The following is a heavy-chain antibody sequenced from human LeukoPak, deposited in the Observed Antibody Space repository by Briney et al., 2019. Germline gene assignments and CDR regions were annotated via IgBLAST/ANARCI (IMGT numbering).Heavy chain of an antibody. CDR2: RWYDGSNK. J-gene: IGHJ4*02. Sequence: GGSLRLSCAASGFTFSSYGIHWVRQAPGKGLEWVAVRWYDGSNKYYADSVKGRFTISRDNSKNTLYLQMNSLRAEDTAVYYCARGAFVAVAGPYFDYWGQGTLVTVSS. CDR1: GFTFSSYG. CDR3: ARGAFVAVAGPYFDY. D-gene: IGHD6-19*01. V-gene: IGHV3-33*01.